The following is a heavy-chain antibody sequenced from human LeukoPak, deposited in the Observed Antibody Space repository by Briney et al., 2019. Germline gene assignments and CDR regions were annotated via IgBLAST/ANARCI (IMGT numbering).Heavy chain of an antibody. CDR2: INWNGGST. V-gene: IGHV3-20*04. J-gene: IGHJ4*02. Sequence: TGGSLRLSCAASGFTFDDYGMGWVRQAPGKGLEWVSGINWNGGSTGYADSVKGRFTISRDNAKNSLYLQMNSLRAEDTALYYCARDYLGGSYYFDYWGQGTLVTVSS. CDR3: ARDYLGGSYYFDY. D-gene: IGHD3-16*01. CDR1: GFTFDDYG.